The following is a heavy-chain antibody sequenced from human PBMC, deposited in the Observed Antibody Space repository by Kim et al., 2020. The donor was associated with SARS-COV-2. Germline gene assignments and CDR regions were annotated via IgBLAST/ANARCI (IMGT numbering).Heavy chain of an antibody. D-gene: IGHD3-22*01. CDR3: AREGGYYYDSSGYYEA. J-gene: IGHJ5*02. Sequence: SGKGRFTISRDNAKNSLYLQMNSLRAEDTAVYYCAREGGYYYDSSGYYEAWGQGTLVTVSS. V-gene: IGHV3-48*03.